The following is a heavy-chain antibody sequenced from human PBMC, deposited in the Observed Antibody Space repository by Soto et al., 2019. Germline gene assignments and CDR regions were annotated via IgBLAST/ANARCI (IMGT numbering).Heavy chain of an antibody. D-gene: IGHD2-2*01. CDR2: INPSDGST. CDR1: GYAFTTYY. J-gene: IGHJ4*02. Sequence: SVKVSCKAFGYAFTTYYIHWVRQAPGQGLEWMGMINPSDGSTGYGQKLQGRVTVTRDTSTSTVYMEVSSLRSDDTAVYYCARVSTYGNFDYWGQGTLVTVSS. V-gene: IGHV1-46*01. CDR3: ARVSTYGNFDY.